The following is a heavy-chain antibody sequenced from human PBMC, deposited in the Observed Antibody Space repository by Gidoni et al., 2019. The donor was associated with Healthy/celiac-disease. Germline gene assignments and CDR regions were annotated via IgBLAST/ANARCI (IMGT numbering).Heavy chain of an antibody. D-gene: IGHD4-17*01. CDR1: GGSISSGGYS. J-gene: IGHJ4*02. CDR3: AREGDYGGNWFFDY. V-gene: IGHV4-30-2*01. CDR2: IYHSGST. Sequence: QLQLQESGSGLVKPSQTLSLTCAVSGGSISSGGYSWSWIRPPPGKGLEWIGYIYHSGSTYYNPSLKSRVTISVDRSKNQFSLKLSSVTAADTAVYYCAREGDYGGNWFFDYWGQGTLVTVSS.